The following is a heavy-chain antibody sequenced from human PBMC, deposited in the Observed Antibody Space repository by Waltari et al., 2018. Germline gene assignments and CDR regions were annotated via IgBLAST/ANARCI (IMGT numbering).Heavy chain of an antibody. CDR2: IKPDGSEK. V-gene: IGHV3-7*01. Sequence: EVQLVESGGALVQPGGSVRLSCAASGFTFSTTWMCWVRQTPGKGLEGVANIKPDGSEKYYGDSVKGRFTISRDNAKNSLYLQMNSLRAEDTAVYFCASGGGRPFDYWGQGTLVTVSS. CDR1: GFTFSTTW. J-gene: IGHJ4*02. CDR3: ASGGGRPFDY. D-gene: IGHD3-16*01.